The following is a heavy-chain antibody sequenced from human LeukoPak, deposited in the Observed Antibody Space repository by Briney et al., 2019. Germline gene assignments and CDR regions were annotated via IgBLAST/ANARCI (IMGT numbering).Heavy chain of an antibody. CDR1: GFTFSSYS. D-gene: IGHD1-14*01. CDR2: ISGSSSYI. V-gene: IGHV3-21*01. Sequence: PGGSLRLSCVASGFTFSSYSMNWVRQAPGKGLEWVSCISGSSSYISYADSVKGRFTISRDNAKNSVYLQMNSLRAEGTAVYYCARDTGPDLDYWGQGTLVTVSS. CDR3: ARDTGPDLDY. J-gene: IGHJ4*02.